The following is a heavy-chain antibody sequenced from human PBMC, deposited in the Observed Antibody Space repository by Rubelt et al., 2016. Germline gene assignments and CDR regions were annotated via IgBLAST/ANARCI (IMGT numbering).Heavy chain of an antibody. CDR3: AREEVVHGFDY. V-gene: IGHV1-69*04. Sequence: QVQLVQSGAEVKKPGASVKVSCKASGGTFSSYAISWVRQAPGQGLEWMGRIIPILGIANYAQWFQGRVTMTADKSTSTAYMELSSLRSEDTAVYYCAREEVVHGFDYWGQGTLVTVSS. CDR2: IIPILGIA. D-gene: IGHD2-2*01. CDR1: GGTFSSYA. J-gene: IGHJ4*02.